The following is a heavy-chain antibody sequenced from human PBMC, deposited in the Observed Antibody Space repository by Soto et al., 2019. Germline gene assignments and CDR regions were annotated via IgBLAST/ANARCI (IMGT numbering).Heavy chain of an antibody. V-gene: IGHV1-2*02. D-gene: IGHD3-16*01. CDR1: GFTFTGHY. J-gene: IGHJ4*02. Sequence: QVQLEQSGAEVKKPGASVKVSCKASGFTFTGHYIHWVRQAPGQGLEWMGWINPNSGGTSYAQKFQGRVTMTRDTSITTAYMELSRLSSDDTAVYYCAKDGSWDGGGGESWGQGTLVIVSS. CDR2: INPNSGGT. CDR3: AKDGSWDGGGGES.